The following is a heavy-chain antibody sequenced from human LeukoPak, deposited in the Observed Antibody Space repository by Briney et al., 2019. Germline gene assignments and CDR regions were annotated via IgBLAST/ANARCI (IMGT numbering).Heavy chain of an antibody. Sequence: SETLPLTCTVSGYFSTGYYWGWIRQPPGKGLEWIGSIYYSGSTYYNPSLKSRVTISVDTSKNQFSLKLSSVTAADTAVYYCARGRGVLLFDYWGQGTLVTVSS. D-gene: IGHD3-10*01. CDR2: IYYSGST. V-gene: IGHV4-38-2*02. J-gene: IGHJ4*02. CDR1: GYFSTGYY. CDR3: ARGRGVLLFDY.